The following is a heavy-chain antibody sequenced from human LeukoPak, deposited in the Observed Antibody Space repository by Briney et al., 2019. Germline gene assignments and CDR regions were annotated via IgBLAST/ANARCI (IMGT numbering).Heavy chain of an antibody. CDR3: ARDRRGSYGYSSGWYLKD. Sequence: ASVKVSCKASGYTFTSYDINWVRQAPGQGLEWVGWMNPNSGGTNYAQKFQGWVTMTRDTSISTAYMELSRLGSDERAVYYCARDRRGSYGYSSGWYLKDWGQGTLVTVSS. CDR2: MNPNSGGT. D-gene: IGHD6-19*01. V-gene: IGHV1-2*04. J-gene: IGHJ4*02. CDR1: GYTFTSYD.